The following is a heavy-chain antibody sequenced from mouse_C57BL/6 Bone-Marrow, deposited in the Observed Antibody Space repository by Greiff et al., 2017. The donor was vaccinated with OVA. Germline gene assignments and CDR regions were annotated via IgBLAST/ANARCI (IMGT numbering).Heavy chain of an antibody. CDR3: ARRTYYSNSHWYFDV. Sequence: VKLQESGAELVRPGTSVKVSCKASGYAFTNYLIEWVKQRPGQGLEWIGVINPGSGGTNYNEKFKGKATLTADKTSSTAYMQLSSLTSEDSAVYFCARRTYYSNSHWYFDVWGTGTTVTVSS. J-gene: IGHJ1*03. CDR1: GYAFTNYL. CDR2: INPGSGGT. V-gene: IGHV1-54*01. D-gene: IGHD2-5*01.